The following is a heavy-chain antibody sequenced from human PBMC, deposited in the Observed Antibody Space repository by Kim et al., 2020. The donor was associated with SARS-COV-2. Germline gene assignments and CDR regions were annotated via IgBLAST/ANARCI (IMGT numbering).Heavy chain of an antibody. V-gene: IGHV3-43*01. J-gene: IGHJ4*02. D-gene: IGHD6-19*01. CDR3: AKDISVAGTIRIFDY. Sequence: DSVKGRFTISRDNSKNSLYLQMNSLRTEDTALYYCAKDISVAGTIRIFDYWGQGTLVTVSS.